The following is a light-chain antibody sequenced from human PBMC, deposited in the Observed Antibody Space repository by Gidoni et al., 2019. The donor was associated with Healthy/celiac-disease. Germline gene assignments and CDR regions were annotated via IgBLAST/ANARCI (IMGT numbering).Light chain of an antibody. J-gene: IGKJ3*01. CDR2: GAS. CDR3: QQYGSSPAVT. V-gene: IGKV3-20*01. Sequence: ELVLTQSPGTLSLSPGERVTLSCRASQSVSSSYLAWYQQKPGQAPRLLIYGASSRATGIPDRFSGSGSGTDFTLTISRLEPEDFAVYYCQQYGSSPAVTFGPGTKVDIK. CDR1: QSVSSSY.